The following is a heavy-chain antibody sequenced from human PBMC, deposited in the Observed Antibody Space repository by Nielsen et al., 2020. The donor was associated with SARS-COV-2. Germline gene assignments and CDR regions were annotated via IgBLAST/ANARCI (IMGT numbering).Heavy chain of an antibody. D-gene: IGHD3-3*01. CDR2: ISSSSSYI. J-gene: IGHJ4*02. Sequence: GGSLRLSCAASGFTFSSYWMSWVRQAPGKGLEWVSSISSSSSYIYYADSVKGRFTISRDNAKNSLYLQMNSLRAEDTAVYYCARVGGRLRFLEWFSDYWGQGTLVTVSS. CDR1: GFTFSSYW. V-gene: IGHV3-21*01. CDR3: ARVGGRLRFLEWFSDY.